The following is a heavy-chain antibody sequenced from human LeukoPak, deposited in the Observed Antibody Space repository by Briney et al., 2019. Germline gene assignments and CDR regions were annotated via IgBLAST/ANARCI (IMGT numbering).Heavy chain of an antibody. J-gene: IGHJ4*02. CDR3: AVTAATEVGFDY. CDR1: GGSISSSSYY. V-gene: IGHV4-39*01. Sequence: PSQTLSLTCTVSGGSISSSSYYWGWIRQPPGKGLEWMASIYNRVTIYYNPSLKSRATMSVDASKTQSSLKLSSVTAAHTAVDYCAVTAATEVGFDYWGQGTLVTVSA. CDR2: IYNRVTI. D-gene: IGHD1-26*01.